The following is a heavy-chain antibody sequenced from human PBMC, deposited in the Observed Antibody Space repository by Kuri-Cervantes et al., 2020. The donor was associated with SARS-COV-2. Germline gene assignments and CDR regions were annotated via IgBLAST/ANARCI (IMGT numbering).Heavy chain of an antibody. V-gene: IGHV3-15*01. CDR1: GFTFSNAW. Sequence: LSLTCAASGFTFSNAWMSWVRQAPGKGLEWVGRIKSKTDGGTTDYAAPVKGRFTISRDDSKNTLYLQMNSLKTEDTAVYYCTTDPSPPYYYDSSGYSGYWGQGTLVTVSS. D-gene: IGHD3-22*01. J-gene: IGHJ4*02. CDR3: TTDPSPPYYYDSSGYSGY. CDR2: IKSKTDGGTT.